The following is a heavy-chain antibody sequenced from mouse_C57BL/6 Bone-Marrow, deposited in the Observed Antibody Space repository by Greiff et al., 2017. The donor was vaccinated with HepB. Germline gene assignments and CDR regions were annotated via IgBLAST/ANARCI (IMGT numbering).Heavy chain of an antibody. V-gene: IGHV1-15*01. CDR1: GYTFTDYE. D-gene: IGHD2-10*01. Sequence: QVQLQQSGAELVRPGASVTLSCKASGYTFTDYEMHWVKQTPVHGLEWIGAIDPETGGTAYNQKFKGKAILTADKSSSTAYMELRSLTSEDSAVYSCTIPSYSPYANDYWGQGTSVTVSS. CDR2: IDPETGGT. CDR3: TIPSYSPYANDY. J-gene: IGHJ4*01.